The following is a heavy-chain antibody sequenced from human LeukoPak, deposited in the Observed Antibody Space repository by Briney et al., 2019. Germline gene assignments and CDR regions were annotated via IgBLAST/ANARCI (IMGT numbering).Heavy chain of an antibody. V-gene: IGHV3-23*01. Sequence: GGSLRLSCAASGFTFSSYAMSWVRQAPGKGLEWVSAISGSGGSTYYADSVKGRFTISRDNSKNTLYLQMNGLRAEDTAVYYCAKAGDYDYIWGSYRIFDYWGQGTLVTVSS. J-gene: IGHJ4*02. CDR3: AKAGDYDYIWGSYRIFDY. D-gene: IGHD3-16*02. CDR1: GFTFSSYA. CDR2: ISGSGGST.